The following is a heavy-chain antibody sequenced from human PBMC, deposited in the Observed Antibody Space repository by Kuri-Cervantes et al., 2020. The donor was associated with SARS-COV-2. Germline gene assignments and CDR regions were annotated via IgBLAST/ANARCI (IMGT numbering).Heavy chain of an antibody. CDR2: ISSSSSYI. Sequence: GGSLRLSCAASGFTFSSYAMSWVRQAPGRGLEWVSSISSSSSYIYYADSVKGRFTISRDNAKNSLYLQMNSLRAEDTAVYYCARGFGYYYDSSGYLTGLDYWGQGTLVTVSS. J-gene: IGHJ4*02. D-gene: IGHD3-22*01. CDR1: GFTFSSYA. CDR3: ARGFGYYYDSSGYLTGLDY. V-gene: IGHV3-21*01.